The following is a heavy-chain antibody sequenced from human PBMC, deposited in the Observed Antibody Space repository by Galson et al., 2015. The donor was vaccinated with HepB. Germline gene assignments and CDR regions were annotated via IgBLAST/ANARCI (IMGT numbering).Heavy chain of an antibody. J-gene: IGHJ4*02. CDR1: GFTFSNAW. V-gene: IGHV3-15*01. D-gene: IGHD3-22*01. CDR3: TTGRLDSSGYFGGY. Sequence: SLRLSCAGSGFTFSNAWMSWVRQPPGKGLEWVGRIKSRNDGGTTDYRAPVKGRFTISRDDSKNTLYLQMNSLKDEDTAVYYCTTGRLDSSGYFGGYWGQGSLVTVSS. CDR2: IKSRNDGGTT.